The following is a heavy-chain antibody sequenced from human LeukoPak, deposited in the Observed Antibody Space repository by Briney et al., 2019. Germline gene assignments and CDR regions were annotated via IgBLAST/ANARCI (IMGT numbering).Heavy chain of an antibody. Sequence: SETLSLSCTVSGGSVSNSSYYWGWLRQPPGKGLEWIGSVYYSGSTYYNPSLKSRVTISVDTSKNQFSLKLSSVTAADTAVYYCAREGPLYGGNAYFDYWGQGTLVTVSS. J-gene: IGHJ4*02. D-gene: IGHD4-23*01. CDR3: AREGPLYGGNAYFDY. CDR1: GGSVSNSSYY. CDR2: VYYSGST. V-gene: IGHV4-39*07.